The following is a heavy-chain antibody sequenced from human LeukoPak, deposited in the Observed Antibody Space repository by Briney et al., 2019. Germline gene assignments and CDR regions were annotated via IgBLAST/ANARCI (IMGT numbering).Heavy chain of an antibody. D-gene: IGHD6-13*01. Sequence: SETLSLTCAVYGGSFSGYYWSWIRQPPGKGLEWIGEINHSGSTNYNPSLKSRVTISVDTSKNQFSLKLSSVTAADTAVYYCARESLGIAAAEDYWGQGTLVTVSS. CDR1: GGSFSGYY. CDR2: INHSGST. CDR3: ARESLGIAAAEDY. V-gene: IGHV4-34*01. J-gene: IGHJ4*02.